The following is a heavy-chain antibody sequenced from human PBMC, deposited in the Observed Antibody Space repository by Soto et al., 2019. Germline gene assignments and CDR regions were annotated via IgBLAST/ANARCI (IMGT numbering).Heavy chain of an antibody. Sequence: ASVKVSCKASGYIFTSYYMHWVRQAPGQGLECVGIIDPVTGATNFAQRFQGRVTMTRDTSTSTVYMELSGLTSEDTGVYYCARDGMRDFDYWGQGTLVTVSS. J-gene: IGHJ4*02. D-gene: IGHD1-1*01. CDR3: ARDGMRDFDY. V-gene: IGHV1-46*01. CDR1: GYIFTSYY. CDR2: IDPVTGAT.